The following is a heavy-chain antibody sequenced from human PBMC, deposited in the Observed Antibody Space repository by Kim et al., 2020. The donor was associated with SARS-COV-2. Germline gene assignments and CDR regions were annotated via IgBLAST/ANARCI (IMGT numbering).Heavy chain of an antibody. J-gene: IGHJ6*02. D-gene: IGHD3-16*01. CDR2: ITTGSTYT. CDR3: ARDRLGELAHTHTYWYYGLDL. Sequence: GGSLRLSCAASGFSFSDYYMNWIRQAPGKGLEWVSDITTGSTYTQYADSVKGRFTISRDEAKNSLYLQMNSLRAEDTATYYCARDRLGELAHTHTYWYYGLDLWGGGTTDTV. V-gene: IGHV3-11*06. CDR1: GFSFSDYY.